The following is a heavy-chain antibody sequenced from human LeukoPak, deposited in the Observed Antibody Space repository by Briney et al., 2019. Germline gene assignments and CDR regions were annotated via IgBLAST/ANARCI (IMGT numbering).Heavy chain of an antibody. J-gene: IGHJ3*02. CDR3: ARVRRTYGDYFDAFDI. Sequence: GGSLRLSCAASGFTVSSNYMSWVRQAPGKGLEWVSVIYSGGSTYYADSVKGRFTISRDNSKNTLYLQMNSLRAEDTAVYYCARVRRTYGDYFDAFDIWGQGTTVTVSS. D-gene: IGHD4-17*01. V-gene: IGHV3-66*01. CDR2: IYSGGST. CDR1: GFTVSSNY.